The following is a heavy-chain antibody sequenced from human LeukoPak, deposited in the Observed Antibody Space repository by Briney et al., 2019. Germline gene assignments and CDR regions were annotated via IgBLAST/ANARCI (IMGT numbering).Heavy chain of an antibody. CDR3: ARQYCSSTSCYYVY. Sequence: GASVKVSCKASGYTFTSYAMNWVRQAPRQGLEWMGWINTNTGNPTYAQGFTGRFVFSLDTSVSTAYLQISSLKAEDTAVYYCARQYCSSTSCYYVYWGQGTLVTVSS. CDR1: GYTFTSYA. D-gene: IGHD2-2*01. V-gene: IGHV7-4-1*02. CDR2: INTNTGNP. J-gene: IGHJ4*02.